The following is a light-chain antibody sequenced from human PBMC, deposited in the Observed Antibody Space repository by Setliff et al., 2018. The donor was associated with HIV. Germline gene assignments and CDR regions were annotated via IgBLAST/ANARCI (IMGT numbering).Light chain of an antibody. J-gene: IGLJ1*01. CDR1: SSNIGSNI. Sequence: QSVLTQPPSASGTPGQRVTISCSGSSSNIGSNIVNWYQHLPGTAPKLLIYRNNQRPSGVPDRFSGSKPGTSASLAISGLQSEDEADYYCATWDDSLNGNVFGSGTKVTVL. CDR2: RNN. CDR3: ATWDDSLNGNV. V-gene: IGLV1-44*01.